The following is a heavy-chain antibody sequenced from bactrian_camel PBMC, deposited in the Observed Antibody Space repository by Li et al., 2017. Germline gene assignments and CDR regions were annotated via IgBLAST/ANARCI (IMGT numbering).Heavy chain of an antibody. CDR2: ITTGGGSSI. V-gene: IGHV3S1*01. CDR1: GNAYSRKC. D-gene: IGHD3*01. J-gene: IGHJ4*01. Sequence: HVQLVESGGGSVQAGGSLRLSCVATGNAYSRKCMSWFRQSLGKEREGVAAITTGGGSSIFYADSVKGRFTASKDKVETTWQLQMNSLKPDDTGVYYCAARTDYCGYTLQERHYPFWGQGTQVTVS. CDR3: AARTDYCGYTLQERHYPF.